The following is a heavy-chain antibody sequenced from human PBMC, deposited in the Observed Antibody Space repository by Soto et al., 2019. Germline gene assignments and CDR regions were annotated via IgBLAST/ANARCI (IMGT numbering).Heavy chain of an antibody. J-gene: IGHJ4*02. CDR1: GGSFSGFF. V-gene: IGHV4-34*01. D-gene: IGHD2-15*01. CDR2: VNHGGST. CDR3: ARAAVAAGGPFDK. Sequence: PSQTLSLTCAVSGGSFSGFFSGWIRQPPGKGLEWIGEVNHGGSTNYNPSLKSRVTISSDTSKNHFSLTLRSVTAADTAVYYCARAAVAAGGPFDKWGQGALVTVSS.